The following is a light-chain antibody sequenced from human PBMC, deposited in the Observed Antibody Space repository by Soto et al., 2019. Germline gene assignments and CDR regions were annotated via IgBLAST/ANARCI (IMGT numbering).Light chain of an antibody. Sequence: EIVLTHSPGALSLQPEERATLSSRASQSVPSRYLAWYQQKPGQAPRLLIYGASSRATGIADRFSGSGSGTDFTLTISRLEPEDFAVYYCQQRSSWPPTFGQGTRLEI. CDR1: QSVPSRY. J-gene: IGKJ5*01. V-gene: IGKV3D-20*02. CDR3: QQRSSWPPT. CDR2: GAS.